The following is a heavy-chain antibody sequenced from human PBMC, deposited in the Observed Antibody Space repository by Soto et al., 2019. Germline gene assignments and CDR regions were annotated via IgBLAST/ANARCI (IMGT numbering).Heavy chain of an antibody. CDR3: ARDPGYNILAGYYLPPPHDAFVI. V-gene: IGHV3-21*01. CDR2: ISSSSSYI. J-gene: IGHJ3*02. D-gene: IGHD3-9*01. Sequence: EVQLVESGGGLVKPGGSLRLSCAASGFTFSSYSMNWVRQAPGKGLEWISSISSSSSYIYYADSVKGRFTISRDNAKNSDYLQMNSLRADDTAVYYCARDPGYNILAGYYLPPPHDAFVIWGQGTLVTVSS. CDR1: GFTFSSYS.